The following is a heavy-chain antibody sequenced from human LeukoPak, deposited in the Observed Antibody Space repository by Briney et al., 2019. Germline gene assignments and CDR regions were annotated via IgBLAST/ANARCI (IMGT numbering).Heavy chain of an antibody. CDR3: ARGGSSWYGDAFDI. V-gene: IGHV4-61*02. CDR2: IYTSGST. CDR1: GGSISSGSYY. J-gene: IGHJ3*02. Sequence: PSETLSLTCTVSGGSISSGSYYWSWIRQPAGKGLEWIGRIYTSGSTNYNPSLKSRATISVDTSKNQFSLKLSSVTAADTAVCYCARGGSSWYGDAFDIWGQGTMVTVSS. D-gene: IGHD6-13*01.